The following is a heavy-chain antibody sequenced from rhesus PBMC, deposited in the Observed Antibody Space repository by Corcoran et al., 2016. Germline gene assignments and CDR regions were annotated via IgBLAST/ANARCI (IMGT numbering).Heavy chain of an antibody. CDR2: VYGSGSST. D-gene: IGHD6-25*01. Sequence: QLQLQESGPGLVKPSETLSVTCAVSGGSISSSYWSWIRQAPGKGLEWIGYVYGSGSSTNYNPSLQSRVTLSLDTSKNQLSLKLSSVTTADTAVYYCARDLAAAGTFDFWGQGLRVTVSS. CDR1: GGSISSSY. V-gene: IGHV4-169*02. J-gene: IGHJ3*01. CDR3: ARDLAAAGTFDF.